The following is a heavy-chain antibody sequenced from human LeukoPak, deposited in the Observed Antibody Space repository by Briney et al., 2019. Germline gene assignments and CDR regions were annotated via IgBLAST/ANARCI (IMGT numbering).Heavy chain of an antibody. D-gene: IGHD3-9*01. Sequence: PVKVSCKASGGTFSSYAISWGRQAPGQGLEWMGGIIPIFGTANYAQKFQGRVTITADESTSTAYMELSSLRSEDTAVYYCARWGRGYDILTGYYEGRFDYWGQGTLVTVSS. CDR1: GGTFSSYA. J-gene: IGHJ4*02. V-gene: IGHV1-69*13. CDR3: ARWGRGYDILTGYYEGRFDY. CDR2: IIPIFGTA.